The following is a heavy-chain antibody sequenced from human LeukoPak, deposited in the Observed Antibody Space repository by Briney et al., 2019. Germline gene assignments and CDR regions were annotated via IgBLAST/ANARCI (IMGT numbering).Heavy chain of an antibody. D-gene: IGHD2-2*01. J-gene: IGHJ4*02. CDR2: ISYDGSNK. Sequence: GRSLRLSCAASGFTFSNYGMHWVRQAPGKGLEWVAVISYDGSNKYYADSVKGRFTISRDNSKNTLYLHMNSLRDEDTAVYYCANSRQLLLRLPFDYWGQGTLVTVSP. CDR1: GFTFSNYG. V-gene: IGHV3-30*18. CDR3: ANSRQLLLRLPFDY.